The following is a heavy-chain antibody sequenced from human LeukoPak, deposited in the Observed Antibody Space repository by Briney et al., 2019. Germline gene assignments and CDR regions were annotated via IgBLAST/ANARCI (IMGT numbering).Heavy chain of an antibody. V-gene: IGHV1-18*01. CDR3: ARRQGTTLSFDY. Sequence: ASVKVSCKASGYTFTSYGFSWVRQAPGQGLEWMGWINAYNGNTDYAQKLQGRVTMTTDTSTSTAYMELRSLRFDDTAVYYCARRQGTTLSFDYWGQGTLVTVSS. D-gene: IGHD1-1*01. J-gene: IGHJ4*02. CDR1: GYTFTSYG. CDR2: INAYNGNT.